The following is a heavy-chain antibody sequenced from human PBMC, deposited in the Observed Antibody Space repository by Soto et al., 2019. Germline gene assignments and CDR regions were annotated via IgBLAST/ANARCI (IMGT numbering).Heavy chain of an antibody. V-gene: IGHV3-74*01. CDR3: ARDGLTTTPLDH. J-gene: IGHJ4*02. Sequence: EVQLVESGGGLVQPGGSLRLSCAASGFTFSSYWMQWVRQAPGKGLVWVSRSNTDGSSTSYADSVKGRFTISRDNAKNTLYLQMNSLRAEDTAVYYCARDGLTTTPLDHWGQGTLVIVSS. CDR1: GFTFSSYW. CDR2: SNTDGSST. D-gene: IGHD2-15*01.